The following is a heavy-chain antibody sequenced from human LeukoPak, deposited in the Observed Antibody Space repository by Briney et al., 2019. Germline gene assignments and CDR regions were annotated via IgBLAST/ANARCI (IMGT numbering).Heavy chain of an antibody. CDR1: GYTFTGYY. Sequence: HWASVKVSCKASGYTFTGYYMHWVRQAPGQGLEWMGWINPNSGGTNYAQKFQGRVTMTRDTSISTAYMELSSLRSEDTAVYYCARQRSGGSFELFDPWGQGTLVTVSS. V-gene: IGHV1-2*02. J-gene: IGHJ5*02. CDR2: INPNSGGT. CDR3: ARQRSGGSFELFDP. D-gene: IGHD2-15*01.